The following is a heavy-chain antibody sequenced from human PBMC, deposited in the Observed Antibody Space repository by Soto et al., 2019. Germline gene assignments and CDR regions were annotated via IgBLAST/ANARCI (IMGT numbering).Heavy chain of an antibody. Sequence: EVQLVESGGSLVQPGESLRLSCAASGFTLSGYWMNWVRQAPGKGLEWVANIKQDGSEKNYVDSVKGRFTISRDNAKNSLSLQMNSLRAEDTAVYYCLVTTSVFGIWGQGTMVIVSS. J-gene: IGHJ3*02. V-gene: IGHV3-7*01. CDR1: GFTLSGYW. CDR3: LVTTSVFGI. CDR2: IKQDGSEK. D-gene: IGHD4-17*01.